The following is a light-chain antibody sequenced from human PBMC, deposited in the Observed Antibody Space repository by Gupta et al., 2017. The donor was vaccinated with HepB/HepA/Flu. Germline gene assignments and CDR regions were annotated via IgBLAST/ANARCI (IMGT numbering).Light chain of an antibody. CDR2: DSN. J-gene: IGLJ2*01. CDR1: SSNIGAGFD. CDR3: QSYDNNLSGLGI. Sequence: SVLTQPPSVSGAPGQRVTISCTGSSSNIGAGFDVHWYQHLPKTAPKLLIYDSNNRPAGSPDRFSGSKSGTSASLTITGLHAEDDGDYYCQSYDNNLSGLGIFGGGTKLTVL. V-gene: IGLV1-40*01.